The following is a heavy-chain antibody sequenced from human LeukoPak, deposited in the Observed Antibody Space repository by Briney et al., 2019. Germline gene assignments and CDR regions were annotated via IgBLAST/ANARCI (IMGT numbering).Heavy chain of an antibody. V-gene: IGHV3-48*01. Sequence: GESLRLSCAASGFTFSTYNMNWVRQAPGKGLEWVSSISSSSDTIYYADSVKGRFTISRDNAKNSLNLQMSSLRAEDTAVYYCARDKPYSGSSYDFDFWGQGTLVTVSS. CDR1: GFTFSTYN. D-gene: IGHD1-26*01. CDR3: ARDKPYSGSSYDFDF. J-gene: IGHJ4*02. CDR2: ISSSSDTI.